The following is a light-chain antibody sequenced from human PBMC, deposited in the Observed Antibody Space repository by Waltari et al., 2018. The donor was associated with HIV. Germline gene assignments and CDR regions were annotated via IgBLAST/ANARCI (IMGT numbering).Light chain of an antibody. J-gene: IGKJ2*01. CDR2: GAS. V-gene: IGKV3-15*01. Sequence: EIVMTQSPATLSVSPGERATLSCRASQSISSDLAWYQQKPGQAPRLLIYGASTRAPGIPVKFTGSGSGTELTLTIRSLQSEDFAIYYCQQYNNWPPGMYAFGQGTKLEMK. CDR3: QQYNNWPPGMYA. CDR1: QSISSD.